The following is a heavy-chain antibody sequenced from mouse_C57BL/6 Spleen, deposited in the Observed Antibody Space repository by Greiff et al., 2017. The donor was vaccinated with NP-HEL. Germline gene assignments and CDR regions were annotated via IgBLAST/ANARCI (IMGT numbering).Heavy chain of an antibody. CDR3: ARRGSSGYLAWFAY. J-gene: IGHJ3*01. V-gene: IGHV1-18*01. D-gene: IGHD3-2*02. Sequence: EVQLQQSGPELVKPGASVKIPCKASGYTFTDYNMDWVKQSHGKSLEWIGDINPNNGGTIYNQKFKGKATLTVDKSSSTAYMELRSLTSEDTAVYYGARRGSSGYLAWFAYWGQGTLVTVSA. CDR2: INPNNGGT. CDR1: GYTFTDYN.